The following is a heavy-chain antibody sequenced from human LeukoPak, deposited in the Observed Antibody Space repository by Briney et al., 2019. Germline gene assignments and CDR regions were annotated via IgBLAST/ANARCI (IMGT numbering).Heavy chain of an antibody. CDR3: ARGWGVLAIDY. CDR1: GGSFSGYF. D-gene: IGHD2-8*02. V-gene: IGHV4-34*01. J-gene: IGHJ4*02. Sequence: SETLSLTCPVCGGSFSGYFWSWIRQPPGKGLEWIGEINHSGSTNYNPSLKSRVTISVDTSKNQFSLKLSSVTAADTAVYYCARGWGVLAIDYWGQGTLVTVSS. CDR2: INHSGST.